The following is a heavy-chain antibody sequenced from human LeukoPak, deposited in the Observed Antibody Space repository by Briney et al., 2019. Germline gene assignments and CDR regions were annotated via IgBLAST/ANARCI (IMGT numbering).Heavy chain of an antibody. Sequence: ASVKVSCKASGYTFSSYGISWVRQAPGQGLEWMGWIGPNNGNTNYAQNLQGRVTMTTDTSISTAYMELSRLRSDDTAVYYCARGAPWGRGYDFWSGAHWGQGTLVTVSS. CDR3: ARGAPWGRGYDFWSGAH. CDR2: IGPNNGNT. CDR1: GYTFSSYG. V-gene: IGHV1-18*01. D-gene: IGHD3-3*01. J-gene: IGHJ4*02.